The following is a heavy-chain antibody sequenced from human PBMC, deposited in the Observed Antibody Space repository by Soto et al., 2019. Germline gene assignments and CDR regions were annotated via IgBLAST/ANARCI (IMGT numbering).Heavy chain of an antibody. D-gene: IGHD2-8*01. CDR3: ARGWVYATSDFDY. Sequence: SETLSLTCTVSGGSISSGDYYWSWIRQPPGKGLEWIGYIYYSGSTYYNPSLKSRVTISVDTSKNQFSLKLSSVTAADTAVYYCARGWVYATSDFDYWGQGTLVTVSS. CDR1: GGSISSGDYY. V-gene: IGHV4-30-4*01. CDR2: IYYSGST. J-gene: IGHJ4*02.